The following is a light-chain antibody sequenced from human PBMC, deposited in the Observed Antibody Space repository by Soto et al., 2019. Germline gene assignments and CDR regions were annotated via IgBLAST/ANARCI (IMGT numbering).Light chain of an antibody. V-gene: IGKV1-39*01. CDR1: QSISSY. Sequence: DIQMTQSPSSLSASVGDRVTITCRASQSISSYLNWDQQKPGKAPKLLIYAASSLQSGVPSRFSGSGSGTDFTLTISSLQPGDFATYYCQQSYSTPFGFGHGTKVDIK. J-gene: IGKJ3*01. CDR3: QQSYSTPFG. CDR2: AAS.